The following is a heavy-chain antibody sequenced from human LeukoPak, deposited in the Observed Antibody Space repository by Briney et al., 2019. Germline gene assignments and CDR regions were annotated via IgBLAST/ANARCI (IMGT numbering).Heavy chain of an antibody. CDR3: ATYYDILGGYTFDY. CDR1: GGSISRSNR. V-gene: IGHV4-4*02. CDR2: IHDTGST. D-gene: IGHD3-9*01. Sequence: PSETLSLTCTASGGSISRSNRWSWVRQPPGKGLEWIGEIHDTGSTNYNPPLKSRVTMSLDKSKNQFSLNLNSVTAADTAVYYCATYYDILGGYTFDYWGQGTLVAVSS. J-gene: IGHJ4*02.